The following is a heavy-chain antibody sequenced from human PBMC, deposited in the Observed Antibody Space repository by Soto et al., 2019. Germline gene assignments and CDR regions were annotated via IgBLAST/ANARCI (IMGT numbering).Heavy chain of an antibody. CDR2: IYHSGST. CDR3: ARASYGSGSYYGDY. Sequence: SETLSLTCAVSGGSISSSNWWSWVRQPPGKGLEWIGEIYHSGSTNYNPSLKSRVTISVDKSKNQFSLKLSSVTAADTAVYYCARASYGSGSYYGDYWGQGTLVTVSS. D-gene: IGHD3-10*01. CDR1: GGSISSSNW. V-gene: IGHV4-4*02. J-gene: IGHJ4*02.